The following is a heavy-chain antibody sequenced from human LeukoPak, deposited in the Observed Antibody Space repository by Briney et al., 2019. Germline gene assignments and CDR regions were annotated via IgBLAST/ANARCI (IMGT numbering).Heavy chain of an antibody. D-gene: IGHD4-17*01. J-gene: IGHJ6*03. CDR3: AKDRTVANYYYYYMDV. V-gene: IGHV3-23*01. CDR1: GFTFSSHG. CDR2: IIPSGHTT. Sequence: GGSLRLSCAASGFTFSSHGMNWVRQAPGKGLEWVSGIIPSGHTTYYADSVRGRFTISRDNSRNTLYLQMNSLRAEDTAVYYCAKDRTVANYYYYYMDVWGKGTTVTISS.